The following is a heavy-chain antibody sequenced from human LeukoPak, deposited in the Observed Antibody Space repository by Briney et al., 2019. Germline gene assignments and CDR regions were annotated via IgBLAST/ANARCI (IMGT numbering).Heavy chain of an antibody. CDR1: GGSVSSDSYY. CDR2: ISYSGTT. Sequence: SSETLSHTCTVSGGSVSSDSYYWSWIRQPPGKGLEWIGHISYSGTTNYNPSLKSRVIISIDISQNQFSLKLSSVTAADTAVYYCAGAPNPTFFDYWGQGPLATVSS. V-gene: IGHV4-61*01. CDR3: AGAPNPTFFDY. J-gene: IGHJ4*02.